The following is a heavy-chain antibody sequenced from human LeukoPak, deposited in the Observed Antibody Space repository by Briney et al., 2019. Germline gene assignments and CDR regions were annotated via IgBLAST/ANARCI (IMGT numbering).Heavy chain of an antibody. CDR3: AKDIRGSTSWYGLDY. CDR2: ISWDGGST. J-gene: IGHJ4*02. V-gene: IGHV3-43D*03. D-gene: IGHD6-13*01. Sequence: PGGSLRLSCAASGFTFDDYAMHWVRQAPGKGLEWVSLISWDGGSTYYGDSVKGRFTISRDNSKNSLYLQMNSLRAEDTALYYCAKDIRGSTSWYGLDYWGQGTLVTVSS. CDR1: GFTFDDYA.